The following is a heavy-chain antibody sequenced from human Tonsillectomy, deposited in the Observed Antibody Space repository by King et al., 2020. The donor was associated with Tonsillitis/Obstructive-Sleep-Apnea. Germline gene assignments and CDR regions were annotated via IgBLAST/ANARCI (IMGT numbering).Heavy chain of an antibody. D-gene: IGHD2-2*01. CDR2: IYPGDSDT. CDR3: ARAGYCSTTSCYAFDC. V-gene: IGHV5-51*01. CDR1: GYRFTSYW. Sequence: QLVQSGAEVKKPGASLKISCKGSGYRFTSYWIGWVRQMPGKGLEWMGIIYPGDSDTRYSPSFQGQVTISADKSISTAYLQWSSLKASDTAMYYYARAGYCSTTSCYAFDCWGQGTLVTVSS. J-gene: IGHJ4*02.